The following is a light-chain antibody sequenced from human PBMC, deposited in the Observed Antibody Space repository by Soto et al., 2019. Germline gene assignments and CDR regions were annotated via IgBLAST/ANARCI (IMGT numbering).Light chain of an antibody. CDR1: TSNIGSNY. CDR3: AAWDDSLSGVV. CDR2: RNN. V-gene: IGLV1-47*01. J-gene: IGLJ2*01. Sequence: QSVLTQPPSASGTPGQRVTISCSGSTSNIGSNYVYWYQQLPGTATKLLIYRNNQRPSGVPDRFSGSKSGTSASLVISGLRSEDEADYYSAAWDDSLSGVVFGGGTKLTVL.